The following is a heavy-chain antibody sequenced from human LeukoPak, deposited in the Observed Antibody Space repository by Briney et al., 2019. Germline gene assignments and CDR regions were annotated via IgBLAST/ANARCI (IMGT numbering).Heavy chain of an antibody. Sequence: GGSLRLSCAASGFTFSSYGMHWVRQAPGKGLEWGAVIWYDGSNKYYADSVKGRFTISRDNSKNTLYLQMNSLRAEDTAVYYCARVALPWQLLSWFDPWGQGTLVSVSS. CDR2: IWYDGSNK. CDR3: ARVALPWQLLSWFDP. V-gene: IGHV3-33*01. CDR1: GFTFSSYG. J-gene: IGHJ5*02. D-gene: IGHD2-2*01.